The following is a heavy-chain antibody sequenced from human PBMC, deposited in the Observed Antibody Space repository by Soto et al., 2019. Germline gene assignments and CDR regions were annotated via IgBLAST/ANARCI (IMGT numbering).Heavy chain of an antibody. D-gene: IGHD6-19*01. CDR1: GGTFSSYA. J-gene: IGHJ6*02. Sequence: SVKVSCKASGGTFSSYAISWVRQAPGQGLEWMGGIIPIFGTANYAQKFQGRVTIPADESTSTAYMELSSLRSEDTAVYYCASAQHSSGRRFSYYYGMDVWGQGTTVTVSS. CDR3: ASAQHSSGRRFSYYYGMDV. V-gene: IGHV1-69*13. CDR2: IIPIFGTA.